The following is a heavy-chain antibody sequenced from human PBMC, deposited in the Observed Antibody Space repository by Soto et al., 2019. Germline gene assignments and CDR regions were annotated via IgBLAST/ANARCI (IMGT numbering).Heavy chain of an antibody. D-gene: IGHD3-10*01. CDR2: IWYDGSNK. V-gene: IGHV3-33*01. CDR1: GFTFSSYG. CDR3: ARDNTMVRGVTHYYYYYYMDV. J-gene: IGHJ6*03. Sequence: GESLKISCAASGFTFSSYGMHWVRQAPGKGLEWVAVIWYDGSNKYYADSVKGRFTISRDNSKNTLYLQMNSLRAEDTAVYYCARDNTMVRGVTHYYYYYYMDVWGKGTTVTVSS.